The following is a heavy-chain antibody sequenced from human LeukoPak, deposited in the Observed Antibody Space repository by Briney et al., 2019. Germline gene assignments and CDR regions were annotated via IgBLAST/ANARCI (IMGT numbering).Heavy chain of an antibody. CDR2: IYSGGST. D-gene: IGHD3-22*01. V-gene: IGHV3-66*04. CDR3: ARRHYDTSGQHLPWFDP. CDR1: GLTVSSIY. Sequence: GGSLRLSCAASGLTVSSIYMSWVRQVPGKGLEWVSVIYSGGSTFYADSVKGRFTISRDNSKNTLYLQMNSLRAEDTAVDYCARRHYDTSGQHLPWFDPWRQGTLLTVPS. J-gene: IGHJ5*02.